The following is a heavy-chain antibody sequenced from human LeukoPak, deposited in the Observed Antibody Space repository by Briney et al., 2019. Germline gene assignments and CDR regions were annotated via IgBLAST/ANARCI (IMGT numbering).Heavy chain of an antibody. CDR2: ISGSGNRT. CDR3: AKNLYCGGGSCYPSALGMDV. CDR1: GFTFSSYA. D-gene: IGHD2-15*01. J-gene: IGHJ6*02. V-gene: IGHV3-23*01. Sequence: GGSLRLSCAASGFTFSSYAMSWVRQAPGKGLEWVSSISGSGNRTYYADSVKGRFTISRDNSKNTLFLQMNSLRAEDTAVYYCAKNLYCGGGSCYPSALGMDVWGQGTTVTVSS.